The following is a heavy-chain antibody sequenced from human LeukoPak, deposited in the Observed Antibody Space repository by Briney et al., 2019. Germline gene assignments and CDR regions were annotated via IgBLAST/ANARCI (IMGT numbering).Heavy chain of an antibody. CDR2: ISGSGNRT. CDR3: AKNLYCGGGSCYPSALGMDV. CDR1: GFTFSSYA. D-gene: IGHD2-15*01. J-gene: IGHJ6*02. V-gene: IGHV3-23*01. Sequence: GGSLRLSCAASGFTFSSYAMSWVRQAPGKGLEWVSSISGSGNRTYYADSVKGRFTISRDNSKNTLFLQMNSLRAEDTAVYYCAKNLYCGGGSCYPSALGMDVWGQGTTVTVSS.